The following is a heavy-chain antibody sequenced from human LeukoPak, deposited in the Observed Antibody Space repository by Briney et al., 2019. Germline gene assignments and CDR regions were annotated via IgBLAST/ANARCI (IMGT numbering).Heavy chain of an antibody. Sequence: ASVKVSCKASGYTFTGYYMHWVRQAPGQGLEWMGRIDPNSGVTNYAQKFQGRVTVTRDTSISTAYMDLSRLRSDDTAVYYCARDRYYGSGAFYSVFDYWGQGTLVTVSS. D-gene: IGHD3-10*01. CDR2: IDPNSGVT. J-gene: IGHJ4*02. V-gene: IGHV1-2*06. CDR1: GYTFTGYY. CDR3: ARDRYYGSGAFYSVFDY.